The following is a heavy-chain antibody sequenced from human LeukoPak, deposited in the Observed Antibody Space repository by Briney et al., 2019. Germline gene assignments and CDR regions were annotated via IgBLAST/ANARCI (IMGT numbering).Heavy chain of an antibody. CDR1: EFSVGSNY. CDR3: ARPYSISWELDS. V-gene: IGHV3-7*01. D-gene: IGHD6-13*01. Sequence: GGSLRLSCAASEFSVGSNYMTWVRQAPGKGLEWVATIKQDESEKYYVDSVKGRFTISRDNAKNSLYLQMNSLRAEDTAVYYCARPYSISWELDSWGQGTLVTVSS. J-gene: IGHJ5*01. CDR2: IKQDESEK.